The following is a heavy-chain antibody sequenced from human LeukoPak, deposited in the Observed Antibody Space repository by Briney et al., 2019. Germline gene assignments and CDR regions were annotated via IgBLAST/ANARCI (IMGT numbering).Heavy chain of an antibody. CDR3: ARHSPFALDY. J-gene: IGHJ4*02. D-gene: IGHD2/OR15-2a*01. CDR2: IYYSGST. V-gene: IGHV4-59*08. Sequence: PSETLSLTCTVSGGSISSYYWSCIRQPPGKGLEWIGYIYYSGSTNYNPSLKSRVTISVDTSKNQFSLKLSSVTAADTAVYYCARHSPFALDYWGQGNPGHRLL. CDR1: GGSISSYY.